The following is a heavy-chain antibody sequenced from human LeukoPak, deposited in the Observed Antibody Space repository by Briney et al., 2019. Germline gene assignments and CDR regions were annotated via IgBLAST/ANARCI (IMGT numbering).Heavy chain of an antibody. V-gene: IGHV3-74*01. D-gene: IGHD6-13*01. J-gene: IGHJ4*02. CDR1: GFTFSSFW. CDR3: AREDIAAAGTW. CDR2: IDSASSTT. Sequence: GGSLRLSCAASGFTFSSFWMHWVRQAPGKGLVWVSRIDSASSTTSYADSVKGRFTISRDNAENTLYLQMNSLRAEDTAVYYCAREDIAAAGTWWGQGTLVTVSS.